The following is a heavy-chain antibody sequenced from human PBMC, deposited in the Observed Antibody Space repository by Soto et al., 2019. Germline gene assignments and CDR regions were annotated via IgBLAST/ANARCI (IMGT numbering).Heavy chain of an antibody. CDR3: ARDCSLGNRWCRWFDP. D-gene: IGHD2-8*02. Sequence: EVQLVESGGGLVQPGGSLRLSCAASGFTLSSYAMNWLRQAPGKGLEWVSYISSSSSNIQYAGSVKGRFTISRDNAKNSLYLQMNRLRDEDTAVYYCARDCSLGNRWCRWFDPWCQGTLVTVSS. CDR2: ISSSSSNI. J-gene: IGHJ5*02. V-gene: IGHV3-48*02. CDR1: GFTLSSYA.